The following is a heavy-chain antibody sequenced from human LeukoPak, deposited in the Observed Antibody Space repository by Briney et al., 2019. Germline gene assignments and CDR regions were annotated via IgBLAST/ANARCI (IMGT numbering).Heavy chain of an antibody. V-gene: IGHV1-2*02. CDR3: NYGAKFDY. CDR2: VNPNTGGT. Sequence: GASVKVSCKTFGYTFTGNGYYMHCVRQAPGQGLEFMGWVNPNTGGTNYAQKFQGRVTMTWDTSTTTAYMELSSLTSDDTAVYFCNYGAKFDYWGQGALVTVSS. CDR1: GYTFTGNGYY. D-gene: IGHD4-17*01. J-gene: IGHJ4*02.